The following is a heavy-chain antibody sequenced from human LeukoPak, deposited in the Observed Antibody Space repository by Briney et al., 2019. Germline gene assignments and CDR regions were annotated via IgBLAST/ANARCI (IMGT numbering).Heavy chain of an antibody. CDR2: ISSNGHNT. Sequence: AGGSLRLSCAASGFTFSRYSMHWVRQAPGKGLEYFSAISSNGHNTYYADSVRGRFTLSRDNSKNTLYLQMDSLRVDDTAVYYCARELDGSGSFDYWGQGTLVTVSS. V-gene: IGHV3-64*02. D-gene: IGHD3-10*01. CDR1: GFTFSRYS. CDR3: ARELDGSGSFDY. J-gene: IGHJ4*02.